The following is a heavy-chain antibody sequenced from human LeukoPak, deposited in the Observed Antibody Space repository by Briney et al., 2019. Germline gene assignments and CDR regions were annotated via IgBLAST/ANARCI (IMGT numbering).Heavy chain of an antibody. CDR3: ASNGGSSGTFLQLDY. J-gene: IGHJ4*02. CDR1: GFTVSTTY. V-gene: IGHV3-66*02. CDR2: IYSGGNT. Sequence: QPGGSLSLSCAASGFTVSTTYMTWVRQAPGKGLEWVSVIYSGGNTYHTDSVKGRFTIFRDNSENTLYLQMNSLRAEDTAVYYCASNGGSSGTFLQLDYWGQGTLVTVSS. D-gene: IGHD1-26*01.